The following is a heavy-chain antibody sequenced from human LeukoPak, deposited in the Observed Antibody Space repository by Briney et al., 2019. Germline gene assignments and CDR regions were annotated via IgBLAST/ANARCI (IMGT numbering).Heavy chain of an antibody. Sequence: GGSLRLSCVASGFTFSSYSMNWVRQAPGKGLEWVSSISSSSSYIYYADSVKGRFTISRDNAKNSLYLQMNSLRAEDTAVYYCARDSGIAAAGMGGYWGQGTLVTVSS. CDR1: GFTFSSYS. V-gene: IGHV3-21*01. D-gene: IGHD6-13*01. CDR3: ARDSGIAAAGMGGY. J-gene: IGHJ4*02. CDR2: ISSSSSYI.